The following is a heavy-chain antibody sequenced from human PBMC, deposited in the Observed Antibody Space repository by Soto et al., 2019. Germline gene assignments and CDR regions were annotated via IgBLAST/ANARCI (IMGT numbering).Heavy chain of an antibody. D-gene: IGHD6-13*01. V-gene: IGHV4-39*01. J-gene: IGHJ6*02. CDR2: IYYSGST. CDR3: ARHGYSRSWYYYYGMDV. CDR1: GGSISSSSYY. Sequence: SETLSLTCTVSGGSISSSSYYWGWIRQPPGKGLEWIGSIYYSGSTYYNPSLKSRVTISVDTSKNQFSLKLSSVTAADTAVYYCARHGYSRSWYYYYGMDVWGQGNTVTVSS.